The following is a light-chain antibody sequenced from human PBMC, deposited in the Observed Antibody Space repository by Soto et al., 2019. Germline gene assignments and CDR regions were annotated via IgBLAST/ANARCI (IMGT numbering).Light chain of an antibody. Sequence: QSALAQPASVSGSPGQSITIFCTGTSSDVGSYNYVSWYQQHPGRAPKLMIYDVTNRPSGVSNRFSGSKSGSTASLTISGLQAEDEADYFCTSYTTTRTYVFGTGTKVTVL. CDR1: SSDVGSYNY. V-gene: IGLV2-14*03. J-gene: IGLJ1*01. CDR3: TSYTTTRTYV. CDR2: DVT.